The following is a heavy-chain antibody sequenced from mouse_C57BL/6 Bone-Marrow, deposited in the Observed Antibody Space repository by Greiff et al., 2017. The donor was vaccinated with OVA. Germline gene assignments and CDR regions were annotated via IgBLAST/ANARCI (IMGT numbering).Heavy chain of an antibody. J-gene: IGHJ1*03. D-gene: IGHD2-14*01. Sequence: VQLQQSGAELARPGASVKLSCTASGYTFTSYGISWVKQRTGQGLEWIGEIYPRSGNTYYNQKFKGKATLTADKSSSTAYMELRSLTSEDSAVDVCARKGSYDRDWYLDDWGTGTTVTVSS. V-gene: IGHV1-81*01. CDR2: IYPRSGNT. CDR3: ARKGSYDRDWYLDD. CDR1: GYTFTSYG.